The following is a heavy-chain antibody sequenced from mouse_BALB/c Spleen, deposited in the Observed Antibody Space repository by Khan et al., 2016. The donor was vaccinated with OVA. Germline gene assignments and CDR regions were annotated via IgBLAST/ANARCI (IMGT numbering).Heavy chain of an antibody. CDR2: INPYNDGT. V-gene: IGHV1S136*01. D-gene: IGHD1-1*01. Sequence: EVQLQQSGPELVKPGASVKMSCKASGYTFTSYVMHWVKQKPGQGLEWIGYINPYNDGTKYNEKFKGKATLTSDKSYRKAYMELRSLTSEDSAVYDFASRDYYGSSAFAYWGQGTLVTVSA. J-gene: IGHJ3*01. CDR3: ASRDYYGSSAFAY. CDR1: GYTFTSYV.